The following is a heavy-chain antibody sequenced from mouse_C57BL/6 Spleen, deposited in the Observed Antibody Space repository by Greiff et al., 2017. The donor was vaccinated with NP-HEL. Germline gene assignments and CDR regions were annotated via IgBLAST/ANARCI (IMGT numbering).Heavy chain of an antibody. V-gene: IGHV5-16*01. CDR2: INYDGSST. CDR3: ARVENDYSWFAY. J-gene: IGHJ3*01. D-gene: IGHD2-4*01. Sequence: EVKLMESEGGLVQPGSSMKLSCTASGFTFSDYYMAWVRQVPEKGLEWVANINYDGSSTYYLDSLKSRFIISRDNAKNILYLQMSSLKSEDTATYYCARVENDYSWFAYWGQGTLVTVSA. CDR1: GFTFSDYY.